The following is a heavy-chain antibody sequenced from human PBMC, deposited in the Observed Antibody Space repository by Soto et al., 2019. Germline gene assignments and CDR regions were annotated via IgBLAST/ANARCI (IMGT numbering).Heavy chain of an antibody. D-gene: IGHD3-3*01. V-gene: IGHV1-8*01. CDR2: MNPNSGNT. J-gene: IGHJ6*02. CDR3: ARGADYDFWSGRNYGMDV. Sequence: QVQLVQSGAEVKKPGASVKVSCKASGYTFTSYDINWVRQATGQGLEWMGWMNPNSGNTGYAQKFQGRVTTTRNTCISTAYMALSSLRFEDTAVYYCARGADYDFWSGRNYGMDVGGQGTTVTVSS. CDR1: GYTFTSYD.